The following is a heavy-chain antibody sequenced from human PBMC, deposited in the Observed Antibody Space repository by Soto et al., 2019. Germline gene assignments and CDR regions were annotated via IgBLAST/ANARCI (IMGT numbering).Heavy chain of an antibody. Sequence: GGSLRLSCAASGFTFSSYAMSWVRQAPGKGLEWVSAISGSGGSTYYADSVKGRFTISRDNSKNTLYLQVNSLRAEDTAVYYCAKDGKKSRRGYSYGYGDYWGQGTLVTVSS. CDR3: AKDGKKSRRGYSYGYGDY. CDR1: GFTFSSYA. D-gene: IGHD5-18*01. CDR2: ISGSGGST. V-gene: IGHV3-23*01. J-gene: IGHJ4*02.